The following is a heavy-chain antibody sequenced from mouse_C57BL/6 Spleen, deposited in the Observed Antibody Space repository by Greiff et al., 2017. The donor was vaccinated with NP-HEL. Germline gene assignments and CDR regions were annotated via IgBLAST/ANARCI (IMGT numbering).Heavy chain of an antibody. J-gene: IGHJ2*01. CDR1: GYSITSGYY. CDR2: ISYDGSN. D-gene: IGHD2-4*01. CDR3: ASYDYDFDY. Sequence: EVQLQESGPGLVKPSQSLSLTCSVTGYSITSGYYWNWIRQFPGNKLEWMGYISYDGSNNYNPSLKNRISITRDTSKNQFFLKLNSVTTEDTATYYCASYDYDFDYWGQGTTLTVSS. V-gene: IGHV3-6*01.